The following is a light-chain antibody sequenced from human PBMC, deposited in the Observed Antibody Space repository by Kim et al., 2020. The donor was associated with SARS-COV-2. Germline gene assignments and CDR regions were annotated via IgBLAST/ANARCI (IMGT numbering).Light chain of an antibody. CDR2: GVG. J-gene: IGKJ2*01. CDR1: QSVSPNH. V-gene: IGKV3-20*01. Sequence: CPGDRAPRSYEARQSVSPNHLGWYQKRPGQAPRLLFYGVGSRADGIPDRCRGSGDGTDFNLTISRLKPEDIAVYHSKQEGNPQFTFGQETKLEI. CDR3: KQEGNPQFT.